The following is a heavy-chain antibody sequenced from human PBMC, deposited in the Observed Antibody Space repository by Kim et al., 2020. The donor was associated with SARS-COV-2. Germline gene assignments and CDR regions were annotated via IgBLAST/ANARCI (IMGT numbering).Heavy chain of an antibody. D-gene: IGHD6-6*01. V-gene: IGHV4-34*01. CDR1: GGSFSGYY. CDR2: INHSGST. J-gene: IGHJ3*02. Sequence: SETLSLTCAVYGGSFSGYYWSWIRQPPGKGLEWIGEINHSGSTNYNPSLKSRVTISVDTSKNQFSLKLSSVTAADTAVYYCARVVSSSLRRRDDAFDIWGQGTMVTVSS. CDR3: ARVVSSSLRRRDDAFDI.